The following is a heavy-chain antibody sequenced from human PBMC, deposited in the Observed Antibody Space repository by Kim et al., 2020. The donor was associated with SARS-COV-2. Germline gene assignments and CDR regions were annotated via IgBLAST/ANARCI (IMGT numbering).Heavy chain of an antibody. V-gene: IGHV1-18*01. CDR3: ARDPEPYSIAVATFDY. CDR1: GYTFTSYG. Sequence: ASVKVSCKASGYTFTSYGISWVRQAPGQGLEWMGWISAYNGNTNYAQKLQGRVTMTTDTSTSTAYMELRSLRSDDTAVYYCARDPEPYSIAVATFDYWGQGTLVTVSS. J-gene: IGHJ4*02. D-gene: IGHD6-19*01. CDR2: ISAYNGNT.